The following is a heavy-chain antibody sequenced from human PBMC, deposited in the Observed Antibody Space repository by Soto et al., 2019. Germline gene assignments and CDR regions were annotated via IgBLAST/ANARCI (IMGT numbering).Heavy chain of an antibody. CDR1: GGSISNQY. J-gene: IGHJ4*02. V-gene: IGHV4-59*11. CDR2: IYYNGNT. Sequence: SETLSLTCTVSGGSISNQYGSWIRQPPGKGLEWIGYIYYNGNTNYNPPLKSRVTMSVDTSKNQISLKLSSVTVADTAVYYCTRANWYSEYWGQGTLVTVS. CDR3: TRANWYSEY. D-gene: IGHD7-27*01.